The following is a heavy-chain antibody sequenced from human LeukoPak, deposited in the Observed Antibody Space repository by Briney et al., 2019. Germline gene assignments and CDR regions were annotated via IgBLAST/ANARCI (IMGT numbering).Heavy chain of an antibody. CDR1: GFTFSSYA. D-gene: IGHD5-18*01. CDR2: ISGSGGST. J-gene: IGHJ4*02. Sequence: GGSLRLSCAASGFTFSSYAMSWVRQAPGKGLEWVSAISGSGGSTYYADSVKGRFTISRDNSKNTLYLQKNSLRAEDTAVYYCANGLAYRYGWGSSYDYWGQGTLVTVSS. V-gene: IGHV3-23*01. CDR3: ANGLAYRYGWGSSYDY.